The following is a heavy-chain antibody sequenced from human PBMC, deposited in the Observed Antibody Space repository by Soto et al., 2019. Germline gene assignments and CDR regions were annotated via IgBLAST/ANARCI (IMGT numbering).Heavy chain of an antibody. V-gene: IGHV5-51*01. CDR3: ARRGYCSGGSCYSLGYYYYYGMDV. J-gene: IGHJ6*02. CDR1: GYSFTSYW. D-gene: IGHD2-15*01. CDR2: IYPGDSDT. Sequence: GESLKISCKGSGYSFTSYWIGWVRQMPGKGLEWMGIIYPGDSDTRYSPSFQGQVTISADKSISTAYLQWSSLKASDTAMYYCARRGYCSGGSCYSLGYYYYYGMDVWGQGTTVTVSS.